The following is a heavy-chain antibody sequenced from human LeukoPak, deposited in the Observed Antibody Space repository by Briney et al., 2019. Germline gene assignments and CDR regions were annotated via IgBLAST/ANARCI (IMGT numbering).Heavy chain of an antibody. V-gene: IGHV4-39*01. CDR3: ASIVSTIAARLSGPWYFDY. CDR2: MYYSGST. CDR1: GGSISSSSHY. D-gene: IGHD6-6*01. J-gene: IGHJ4*02. Sequence: SETLSLTSTVPGGSISSSSHYWGWIRQPPGKGLEWIGSMYYSGSTYYNPSLKSRVTISADTSKNQFSLKLNSVAAADTAVYYCASIVSTIAARLSGPWYFDYWGQGTLVTVSS.